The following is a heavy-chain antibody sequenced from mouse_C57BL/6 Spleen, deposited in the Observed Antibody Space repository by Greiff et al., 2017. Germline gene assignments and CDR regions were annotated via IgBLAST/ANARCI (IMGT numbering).Heavy chain of an antibody. CDR1: GFNIQNTY. D-gene: IGHD4-1*02. V-gene: IGHV14-3*01. CDR3: VCSSTGGNY. Sequence: VQLQQSVAELVRPGASVKLSCTASGFNIQNTYMHWVKQRPEQGLEWIGRIDPANGNTKYAPKFQGKATITADTSSITASLQLSSLTSEYTAIYYCVCSSTGGNYWGQGTTLTVSS. CDR2: IDPANGNT. J-gene: IGHJ2*01.